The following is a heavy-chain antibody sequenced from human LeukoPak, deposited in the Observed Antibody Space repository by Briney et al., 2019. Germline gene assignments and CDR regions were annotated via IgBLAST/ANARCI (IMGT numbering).Heavy chain of an antibody. V-gene: IGHV4-59*12. CDR2: IYYSGNT. CDR1: GGSISSYY. CDR3: ATVSIDWYFDL. J-gene: IGHJ2*01. D-gene: IGHD3-16*02. Sequence: SETLSLTCTVSGGSISSYYWSWIRQPPGKGLEWIGYIYYSGNTYYNPSLKSRLTISVDTSKNQFSLKLSSVTAADTAVYYCATVSIDWYFDLWGRGTLVTVSS.